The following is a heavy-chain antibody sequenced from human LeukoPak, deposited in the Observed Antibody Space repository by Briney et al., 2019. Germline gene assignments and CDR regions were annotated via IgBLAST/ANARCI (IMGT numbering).Heavy chain of an antibody. CDR2: ISSDGRIT. D-gene: IGHD6-19*01. J-gene: IGHJ4*02. CDR1: GYTFSSYA. Sequence: GGSLRLSCSASGYTFSSYAMHWVRQAPGKGLEYVSAISSDGRITYYANSVKGRFTISRDNSKNTLYLQMGSLRVEDMAVYCCARVSGWYWFDKWGQGTPVTVSS. V-gene: IGHV3-64*01. CDR3: ARVSGWYWFDK.